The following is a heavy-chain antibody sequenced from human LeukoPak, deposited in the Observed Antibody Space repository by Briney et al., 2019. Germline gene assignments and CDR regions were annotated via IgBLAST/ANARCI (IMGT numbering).Heavy chain of an antibody. Sequence: GASVKVSCKASGYTFTGYYMHWVRQAPGQGLEWMGWINPNSGGTNYAQKFQGWVTMTRDTSISTAYMELSRLRSDDTAVYYCARHMVRGVITPLYGMDVWGQGTTVTVSS. D-gene: IGHD3-10*01. CDR2: INPNSGGT. J-gene: IGHJ6*02. CDR3: ARHMVRGVITPLYGMDV. CDR1: GYTFTGYY. V-gene: IGHV1-2*04.